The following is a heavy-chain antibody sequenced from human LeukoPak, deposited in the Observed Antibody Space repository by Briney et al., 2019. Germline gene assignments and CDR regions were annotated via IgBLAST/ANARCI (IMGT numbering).Heavy chain of an antibody. CDR1: GFTFNSAW. D-gene: IGHD4-17*01. CDR3: AKDRVTTVTSFFSQFDY. V-gene: IGHV3-23*01. CDR2: ITGSGDKT. Sequence: GGSLRLSCAASGFTFNSAWLSWVRQAPGKGLEWVSAITGSGDKTYYADSVKGRFTVSRDNSKNTVYLQINSLRADDTAVYYCAKDRVTTVTSFFSQFDYWGQGTLVTVSS. J-gene: IGHJ4*02.